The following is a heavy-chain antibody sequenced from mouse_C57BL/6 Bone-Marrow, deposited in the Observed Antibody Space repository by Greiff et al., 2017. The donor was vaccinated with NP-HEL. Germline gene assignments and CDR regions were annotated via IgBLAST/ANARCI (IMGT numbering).Heavy chain of an antibody. D-gene: IGHD4-1*01. CDR2: IWTGGGT. V-gene: IGHV2-9-1*01. CDR1: GFSLTSYA. Sequence: VKLMESGPGLVAPSQSLSITCTVSGFSLTSYAISWVRQPPGKGLEWLGVIWTGGGTNYNSALKSRLSISKDNSKSPVFLKMNSLQTDATARYYCARQAGTGEYYFDYWGQGTTLTVSS. J-gene: IGHJ2*01. CDR3: ARQAGTGEYYFDY.